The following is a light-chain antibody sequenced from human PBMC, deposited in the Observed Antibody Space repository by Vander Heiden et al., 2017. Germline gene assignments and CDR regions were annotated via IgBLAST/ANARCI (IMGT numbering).Light chain of an antibody. CDR2: AAS. CDR3: QQSYSTPQ. Sequence: DIQMTQSPSSLSASVGDRVTITCRASQSISSYLNWYQQKPGKAPKLLIYAASSLQSGVPSRFSGSGSGTDFTLTISSLQPEYFATYYCQQSYSTPQFGQGTKVEIK. CDR1: QSISSY. V-gene: IGKV1-39*01. J-gene: IGKJ1*01.